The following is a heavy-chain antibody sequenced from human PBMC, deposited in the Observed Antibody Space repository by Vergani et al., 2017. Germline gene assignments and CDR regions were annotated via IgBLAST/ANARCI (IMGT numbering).Heavy chain of an antibody. J-gene: IGHJ4*01. CDR2: IYHSGGA. D-gene: IGHD3-9*01. CDR1: GGSITSSSYY. CDR3: ARTESFILRYFRWAL. Sequence: QLHLQESGPGLVKPSETLSLTCTVSGGSITSSSYYWGWIRQPPGKGLEWIGNIYHSGGAYYNPSLKGRVTISVDTSKNQFSLEVTSVTAADTAIYFCARTESFILRYFRWALRGQGTLVTVSS. V-gene: IGHV4-39*01.